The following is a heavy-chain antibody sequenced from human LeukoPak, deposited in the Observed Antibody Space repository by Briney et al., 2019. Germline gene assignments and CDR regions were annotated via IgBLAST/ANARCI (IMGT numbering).Heavy chain of an antibody. D-gene: IGHD3-10*01. V-gene: IGHV1-8*01. CDR2: MNPNSGNT. CDR3: ASRFRGPLGITNWFDP. J-gene: IGHJ5*02. CDR1: GYTFTSYD. Sequence: ASVKVSCKASGYTFTSYDINWVRQATGQGLEWMGWMNPNSGNTGYAQKFQGRVTMTRNTSISTAYMELSSLRSEDTAVYYCASRFRGPLGITNWFDPWGQGTLVTVSS.